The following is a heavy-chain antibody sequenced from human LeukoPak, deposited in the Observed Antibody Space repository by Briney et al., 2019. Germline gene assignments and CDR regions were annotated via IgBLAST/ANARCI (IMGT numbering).Heavy chain of an antibody. J-gene: IGHJ2*01. D-gene: IGHD3-22*01. V-gene: IGHV3-30*18. CDR3: AKGRYYYDKEGNFDL. Sequence: GGSLRLSCAASGFTFSSYGMHWVRQAPGKGLEWVAVITYDGSNKYYADSVKGRFTISRDNSKNTLYLQMNSLRAEDTAVYYCAKGRYYYDKEGNFDLWGRGTLVTVSS. CDR2: ITYDGSNK. CDR1: GFTFSSYG.